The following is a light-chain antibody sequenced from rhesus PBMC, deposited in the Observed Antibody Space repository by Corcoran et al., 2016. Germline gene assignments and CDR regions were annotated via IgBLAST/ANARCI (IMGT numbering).Light chain of an antibody. CDR2: KAV. J-gene: IGKJ3*01. CDR3: QQYRSSPFP. Sequence: DIQMTQSPSSLSASVGDTVTITCRASQRIGSWVAWYQQKPGRAPDLLSYKAVSLQSGVPPRFSGSGSGTDFTLTISSLQSEDFATDYCQQYRSSPFPFGPGTKLDIK. V-gene: IGKV1-22*01. CDR1: QRIGSW.